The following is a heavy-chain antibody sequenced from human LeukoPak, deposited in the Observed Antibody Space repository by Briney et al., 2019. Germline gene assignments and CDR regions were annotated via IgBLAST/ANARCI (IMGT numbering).Heavy chain of an antibody. CDR1: GFTFSSYS. CDR2: ISSSSSYI. J-gene: IGHJ3*02. V-gene: IGHV3-21*01. CDR3: ARVSAAGLIGAFDI. Sequence: GGSLRLSCAASGFTFSSYSMNWVRQAPGKGLKWVSSISSSSSYIYYADSVKGRFTISRDNAKNSLYLQMNSLRAEDTAVYYCARVSAAGLIGAFDIWGQGTMVTVSS. D-gene: IGHD6-13*01.